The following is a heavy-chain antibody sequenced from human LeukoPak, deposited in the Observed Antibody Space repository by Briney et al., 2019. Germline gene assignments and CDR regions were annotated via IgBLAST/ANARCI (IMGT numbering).Heavy chain of an antibody. CDR1: GYTFTSYY. Sequence: ASVRVSCKASGYTFTSYYIHWVRQPPGQGLEWMGFNNPSGGSTSYAQKFQGRVTMTRDTSTSTVYMVMSSLRSEDTAIFYCASGLGGEPDYCGQGDLVTVSS. CDR2: NNPSGGST. CDR3: ASGLGGEPDY. V-gene: IGHV1-46*01. J-gene: IGHJ4*02. D-gene: IGHD2-21*01.